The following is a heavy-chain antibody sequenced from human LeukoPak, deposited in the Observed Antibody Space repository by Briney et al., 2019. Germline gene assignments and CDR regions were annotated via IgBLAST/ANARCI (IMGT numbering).Heavy chain of an antibody. CDR3: ARGESAWGEWFIQYYFDY. V-gene: IGHV3-23*01. CDR2: ISGSGGST. D-gene: IGHD3-3*01. Sequence: GGSLTLSCAASGFTFSSYAMSWVRQAQGKGLEWVSAISGSGGSTYYADSGKGRFTIPRDNSKNTLYLQMNSLRAGDTEVYDCARGESAWGEWFIQYYFDYWGQGTLVTVSS. J-gene: IGHJ4*02. CDR1: GFTFSSYA.